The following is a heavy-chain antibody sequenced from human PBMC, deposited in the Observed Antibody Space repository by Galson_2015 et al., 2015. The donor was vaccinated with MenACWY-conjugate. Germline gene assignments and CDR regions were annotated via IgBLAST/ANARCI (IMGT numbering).Heavy chain of an antibody. Sequence: SVKVSCKASGYTFTSYGISWVRQAPGQGLEWMGWISAYNGNTNYAQKLQGRVTMTTDTSTSTAYMELRSLRSDDTAVYYCATYPTYCSGYYPFDDWGQGTLVTVSS. CDR3: ATYPTYCSGYYPFDD. V-gene: IGHV1-18*04. J-gene: IGHJ4*02. CDR2: ISAYNGNT. D-gene: IGHD3-22*01. CDR1: GYTFTSYG.